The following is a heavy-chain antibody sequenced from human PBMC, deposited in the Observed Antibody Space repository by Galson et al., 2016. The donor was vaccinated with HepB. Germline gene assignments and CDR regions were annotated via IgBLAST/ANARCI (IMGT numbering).Heavy chain of an antibody. CDR2: IGPGSGDT. CDR3: ARSTGFGIRIDY. CDR1: GYSFTGYF. Sequence: SGYSFTGYFLNWVRQAPGQGLEWMGWIGPGSGDTKYAQKFQGRVTITRDRSISTVTMELNRLRSDDTAVYYCARSTGFGIRIDYWGQGTQVTVSS. J-gene: IGHJ4*02. V-gene: IGHV1-2*02. D-gene: IGHD3-10*01.